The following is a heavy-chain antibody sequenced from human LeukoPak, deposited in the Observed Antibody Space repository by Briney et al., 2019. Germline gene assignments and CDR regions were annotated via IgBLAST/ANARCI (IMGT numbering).Heavy chain of an antibody. D-gene: IGHD2-21*01. J-gene: IGHJ4*02. CDR2: VNLQGST. Sequence: SGTLSLTCGVSGGSITNTNYWTWVRQPPGKGLEWIGEVNLQGSTNYNPSLMGRVAISVDTSENHISLQLTSVTAADTAVYYCARHFVAYPHYFDYWGQGTLVTVSS. CDR3: ARHFVAYPHYFDY. V-gene: IGHV4-4*02. CDR1: GGSITNTNY.